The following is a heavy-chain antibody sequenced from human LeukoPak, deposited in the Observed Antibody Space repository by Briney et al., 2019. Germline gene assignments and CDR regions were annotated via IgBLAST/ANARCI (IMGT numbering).Heavy chain of an antibody. CDR2: IFRTGST. CDR3: TKNGYYSMDV. Sequence: SDTLSLTCAVSGDSLSSDKWWGWVRPSPGKGLEGIGEIFRTGSTFYNPSLRSRVTISIEKSENHFSLNLRSVTAADTAIYYCTKNGYYSMDVWGKETTVIVSS. V-gene: IGHV4-4*02. J-gene: IGHJ6*03. D-gene: IGHD3-3*01. CDR1: GDSLSSDKW.